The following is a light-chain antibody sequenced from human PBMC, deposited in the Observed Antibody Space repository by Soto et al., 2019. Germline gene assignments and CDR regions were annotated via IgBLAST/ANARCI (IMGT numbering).Light chain of an antibody. Sequence: QSALTQPPSASRSPGQSVTISCTGTSSDVGGYNYVSWYQQYAGKAPKLMISEVSKRPSGVPDRFSGSKSGNTASLTVSGLQAEDEADYYCSSYAGSNKSVFGTGTKVTVL. CDR3: SSYAGSNKSV. CDR2: EVS. CDR1: SSDVGGYNY. V-gene: IGLV2-8*01. J-gene: IGLJ1*01.